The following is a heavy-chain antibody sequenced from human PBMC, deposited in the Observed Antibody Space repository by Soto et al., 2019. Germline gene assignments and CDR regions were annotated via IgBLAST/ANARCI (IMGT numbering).Heavy chain of an antibody. CDR2: IKQDGSEK. D-gene: IGHD5-12*01. CDR3: ARGLGYSGYDVYNWFDP. CDR1: GFTFSSYW. J-gene: IGHJ5*02. Sequence: GGSLRLSCAASGFTFSSYWMSWVRQAPGKGLEWVANIKQDGSEKYYVDSVKGRFTISRDNAKNSLYLQMNSLRAEDTAVYYCARGLGYSGYDVYNWFDPWGQGTLVTVSS. V-gene: IGHV3-7*01.